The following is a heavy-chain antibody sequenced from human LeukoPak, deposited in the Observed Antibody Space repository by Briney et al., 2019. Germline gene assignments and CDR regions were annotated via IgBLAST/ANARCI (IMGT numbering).Heavy chain of an antibody. CDR3: AKDEATSGGGLTS. Sequence: GGSLRLSCAASGFTVSGAHMSWVRQAPGKGLEWVSAMYTGGTTYYADSVTGRFTISRDNSKNTLYLHMNSLRAEDTAVYYCAKDEATSGGGLTSWGQGTLVSVSS. V-gene: IGHV3-53*01. CDR2: MYTGGTT. CDR1: GFTVSGAH. J-gene: IGHJ5*02. D-gene: IGHD3-16*01.